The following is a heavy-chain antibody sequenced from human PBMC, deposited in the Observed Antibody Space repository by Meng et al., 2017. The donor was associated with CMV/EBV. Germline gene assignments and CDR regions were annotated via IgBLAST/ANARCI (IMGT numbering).Heavy chain of an antibody. J-gene: IGHJ6*02. CDR3: ARVLRSGYYYYGMDV. CDR2: IYYSGST. V-gene: IGHV4-61*01. CDR1: GGSASIVSYY. D-gene: IGHD3-3*01. Sequence: SETLSPTCTVSGGSASIVSYYWSWILQPPGEGLEWIGYIYYSGSTNYNPSLKSRVTISVDTSKNQFSLKPSSVTAADTAVYYCARVLRSGYYYYGMDVWGQGTTVTVSS.